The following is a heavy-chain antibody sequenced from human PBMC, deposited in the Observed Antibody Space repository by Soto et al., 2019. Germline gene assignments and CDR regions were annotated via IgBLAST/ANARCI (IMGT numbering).Heavy chain of an antibody. CDR1: GGSISSYY. CDR3: ARDYDSSGLDY. CDR2: IYYSGST. V-gene: IGHV4-59*01. Sequence: QVQLQESGPGLVKPSETLSLTCTVSGGSISSYYWSWIRQPPGKGLEWIGYIYYSGSTNYNPSLKSRVTISVDTSKNQFSLKLSSVTAADTAVYYCARDYDSSGLDYWGQGTLVTVSS. D-gene: IGHD3-22*01. J-gene: IGHJ4*02.